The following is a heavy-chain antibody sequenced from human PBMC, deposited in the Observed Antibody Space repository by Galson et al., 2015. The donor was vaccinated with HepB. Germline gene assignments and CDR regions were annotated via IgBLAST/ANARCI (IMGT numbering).Heavy chain of an antibody. CDR3: ARARYYDGSGYDYYYYGMDV. V-gene: IGHV1-69*13. Sequence: SVKVSCKASGGTFSNCGINWVRQAPGQGLEWMGGLIPIVGPREYAQKFQGRVTITADESASTSYMELSSLRSEDTAVCYCARARYYDGSGYDYYYYGMDVWGQGTTVTVSS. D-gene: IGHD3-22*01. CDR2: LIPIVGPR. CDR1: GGTFSNCG. J-gene: IGHJ6*02.